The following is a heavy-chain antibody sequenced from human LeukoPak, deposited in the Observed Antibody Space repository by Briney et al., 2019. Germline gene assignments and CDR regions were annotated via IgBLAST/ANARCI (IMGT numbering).Heavy chain of an antibody. CDR2: ISTILDSI. CDR1: GFTFSTYN. V-gene: IGHV3-48*02. Sequence: GGSLRLSCAASGFTFSTYNMNWVRQAPGKGLEWVSYISTILDSIYYADSVKGRFTISRDNAKNSLYLQMNSLRDEDTAVYYCAFDAWDLPLDAFDIWGKGTIVTVSS. D-gene: IGHD1-26*01. CDR3: AFDAWDLPLDAFDI. J-gene: IGHJ3*02.